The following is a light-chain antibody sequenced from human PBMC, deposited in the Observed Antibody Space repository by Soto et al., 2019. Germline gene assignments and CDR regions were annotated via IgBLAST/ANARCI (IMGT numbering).Light chain of an antibody. J-gene: IGKJ3*01. CDR2: AAS. CDR1: QSVSVNS. V-gene: IGKV3-20*01. CDR3: QQYGGSPFT. Sequence: IVLTQSPGTLSLSPGESATLSCRASQSVSVNSLAWYQQKGGQAPRLLIYAASTRATGVPDRFSGTGSGTDFALTISRLETDDSAVYYCQQYGGSPFTFGPGTKVDIK.